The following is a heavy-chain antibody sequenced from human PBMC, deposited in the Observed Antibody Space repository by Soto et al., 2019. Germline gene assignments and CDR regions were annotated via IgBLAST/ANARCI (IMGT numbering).Heavy chain of an antibody. Sequence: PSETLSLTCTVSGGSISSYYWSWIRQPPGKGLEWIGYIYYSGSTNYNPSLKSRGTISLDTSKNNFALRLSAVTAADRAVYYCARHVSSSATGTFYPLFLDLWGQGALVTVSS. D-gene: IGHD3-10*01. V-gene: IGHV4-59*08. J-gene: IGHJ4*02. CDR3: ARHVSSSATGTFYPLFLDL. CDR1: GGSISSYY. CDR2: IYYSGST.